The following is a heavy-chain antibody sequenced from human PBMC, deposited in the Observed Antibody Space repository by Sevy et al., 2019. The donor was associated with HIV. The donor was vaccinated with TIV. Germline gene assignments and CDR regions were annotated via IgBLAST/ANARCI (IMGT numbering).Heavy chain of an antibody. J-gene: IGHJ4*02. V-gene: IGHV3-7*01. CDR2: IKQDAGQK. Sequence: GGSLRLSCAASGFTFSKYWMGWDRRAPGKGLEWVANIKQDAGQKYYVDSVKGRFTISRDNAKNSLYLQMNSLRAEDTAVYFCARDDGNYYFHYWGQGTLVTVSS. CDR3: ARDDGNYYFHY. D-gene: IGHD1-7*01. CDR1: GFTFSKYW.